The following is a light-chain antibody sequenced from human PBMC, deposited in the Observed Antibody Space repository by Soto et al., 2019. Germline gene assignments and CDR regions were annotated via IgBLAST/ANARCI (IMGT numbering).Light chain of an antibody. V-gene: IGKV3-20*01. CDR2: GAS. Sequence: EIVLTQSPGTLSLSPGERATLSCRASESISNSYLAWYQQKPGQAPRLLIYGASSRVTGIPDRFSGSGSGTDFTLTISRLEPEDFALYSCQQYGSSPTFGQGTRLEI. CDR1: ESISNSY. J-gene: IGKJ5*01. CDR3: QQYGSSPT.